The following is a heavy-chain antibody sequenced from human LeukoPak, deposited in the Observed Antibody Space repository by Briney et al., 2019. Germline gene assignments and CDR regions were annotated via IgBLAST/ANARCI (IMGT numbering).Heavy chain of an antibody. D-gene: IGHD6-19*01. V-gene: IGHV3-11*06. Sequence: GGSLRLSCAASGFTVSNNYMSWVRQAPGKGLEWVSYISSSSSYTNHADSVKGRFTISRDNAKNSLYLQMNSLRAEDTAVYYCARDRAGSRDAFDIWGQGTMVTVSS. CDR3: ARDRAGSRDAFDI. J-gene: IGHJ3*02. CDR1: GFTVSNNY. CDR2: ISSSSSYT.